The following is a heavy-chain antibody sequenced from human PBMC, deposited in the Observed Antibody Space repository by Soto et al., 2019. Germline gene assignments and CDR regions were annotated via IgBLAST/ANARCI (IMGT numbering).Heavy chain of an antibody. D-gene: IGHD2-2*01. CDR3: AWMTNQGGWFDP. CDR2: FDPEDGET. V-gene: IGHV1-24*01. CDR1: GYTLTELS. Sequence: GASVKVSCKVSGYTLTELSMHWVRQAPGKGLEWMGGFDPEDGETIYAQKFQGRVTMTEDTSTDTAYMELSSLRSEDTAVYYCAWMTNQGGWFDPWGQGTLVTVSS. J-gene: IGHJ5*02.